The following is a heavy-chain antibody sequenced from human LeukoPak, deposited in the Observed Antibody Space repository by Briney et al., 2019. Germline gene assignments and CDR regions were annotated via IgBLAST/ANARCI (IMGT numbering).Heavy chain of an antibody. CDR1: GGSISSYY. Sequence: PSETLSLTCAVYGGSISSYYWSWIRQPPGKGLDWIGYIYYSGSTNYNPSLKSRVTISVDTSKNQFSLKLSSVTAADTAVYYCARRQLVGALDYWGQGTLVTVSS. V-gene: IGHV4-59*08. CDR2: IYYSGST. CDR3: ARRQLVGALDY. J-gene: IGHJ4*02. D-gene: IGHD1-26*01.